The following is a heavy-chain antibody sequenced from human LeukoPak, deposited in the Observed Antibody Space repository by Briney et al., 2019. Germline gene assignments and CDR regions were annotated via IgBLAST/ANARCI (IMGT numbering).Heavy chain of an antibody. V-gene: IGHV4-61*02. CDR1: GGSISSGSYY. Sequence: TLSLTCTVSGGSISSGSYYWSWIRQPAGKGLEWIGRIYTSGSTNYNPSLKSRVTISVDTSKNQFSLKLSSVTAADTAVYYCASGSYGYDDYWGQGTLATVSS. D-gene: IGHD1-26*01. CDR3: ASGSYGYDDY. CDR2: IYTSGST. J-gene: IGHJ4*02.